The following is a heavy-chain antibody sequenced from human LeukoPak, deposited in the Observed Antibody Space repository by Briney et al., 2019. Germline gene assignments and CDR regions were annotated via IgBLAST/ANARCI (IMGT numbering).Heavy chain of an antibody. Sequence: GGSLRLSCAASGFTFSDYYMSWIRQAPGKGLEWISYISRSGSTIYYADSVKGRFTISRDNANNSLYLQMNGLRAEDTAVYYCARDRSATVFPLGYWGQGTLVTVSS. CDR2: ISRSGSTI. V-gene: IGHV3-11*01. D-gene: IGHD4-11*01. J-gene: IGHJ4*02. CDR1: GFTFSDYY. CDR3: ARDRSATVFPLGY.